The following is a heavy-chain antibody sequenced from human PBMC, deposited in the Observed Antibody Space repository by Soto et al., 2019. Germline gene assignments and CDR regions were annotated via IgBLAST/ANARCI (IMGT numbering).Heavy chain of an antibody. CDR2: IYSGGST. CDR3: ARDRGYCSSTSCYYYFDY. J-gene: IGHJ4*02. Sequence: VGSLRLSCAASWFTVSSNYMSWVRQAPGKGLEWVSVIYSGGSTYYADSVKGRFTISRDNSKNTLYLQMNSLRAEDTAVYYCARDRGYCSSTSCYYYFDYWGQGTLVTVSS. CDR1: WFTVSSNY. V-gene: IGHV3-53*01. D-gene: IGHD2-2*01.